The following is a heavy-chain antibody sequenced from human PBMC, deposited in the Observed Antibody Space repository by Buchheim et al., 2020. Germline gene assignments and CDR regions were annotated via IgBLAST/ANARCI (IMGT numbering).Heavy chain of an antibody. CDR3: ARDRGSIAARFVDY. CDR2: IWYDGSNK. CDR1: GFTFSSSG. Sequence: QVQLVESGGGVVQPGRSLRLSCAASGFTFSSSGMHWVRQAPGTGLEWAAVIWYDGSNKYYADSVKGRFTISRDNSKNTLYLQMNSLRAEDTAVYYCARDRGSIAARFVDYWGQGTL. D-gene: IGHD6-6*01. J-gene: IGHJ4*02. V-gene: IGHV3-33*01.